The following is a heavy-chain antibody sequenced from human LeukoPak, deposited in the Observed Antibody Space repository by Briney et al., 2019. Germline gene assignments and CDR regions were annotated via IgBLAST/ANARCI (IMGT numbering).Heavy chain of an antibody. CDR2: IYYSGST. V-gene: IGHV4-39*01. J-gene: IGHJ4*02. Sequence: PSETLSLTCTVSGGSISSSSYYWGWIRQPPGKGLEWIGSIYYSGSTYYNPSLKSRVTLSVDTSKNQFSLKLSSVTAADTAVYYCARLSVVTLDYWGQGTLVTVSS. D-gene: IGHD4-23*01. CDR1: GGSISSSSYY. CDR3: ARLSVVTLDY.